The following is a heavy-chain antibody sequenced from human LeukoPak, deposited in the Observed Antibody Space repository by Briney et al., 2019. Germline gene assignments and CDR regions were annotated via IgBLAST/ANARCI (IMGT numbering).Heavy chain of an antibody. V-gene: IGHV3-30*18. CDR1: GFTFSSYG. CDR3: AKGGGPSIVGANWFDP. CDR2: ISYDGSNT. Sequence: PGGSLRLSCAASGFTFSSYGMHWVRQAPGKGLEWVAVISYDGSNTYYADSVKGRFTISRDNSKNTLYLQMNSLRAEDTAVYYCAKGGGPSIVGANWFDPWGQGTLVTVSS. D-gene: IGHD1-26*01. J-gene: IGHJ5*02.